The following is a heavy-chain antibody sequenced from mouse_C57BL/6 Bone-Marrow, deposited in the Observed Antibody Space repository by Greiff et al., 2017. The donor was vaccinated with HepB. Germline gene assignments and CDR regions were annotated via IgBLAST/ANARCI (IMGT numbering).Heavy chain of an antibody. CDR2: IDPETGGT. CDR3: TRGGG. CDR1: GYTFTDYE. J-gene: IGHJ2*01. V-gene: IGHV1-15*01. Sequence: VKLQESGAELVRPGASVTLSCKASGYTFTDYEMHWVKQTPVHGLEWIGAIDPETGGTAYNQKFKGKAILTADKSSSTAYMELRSLTSEDSAVYYCTRGGGWGQGTTLTVSS.